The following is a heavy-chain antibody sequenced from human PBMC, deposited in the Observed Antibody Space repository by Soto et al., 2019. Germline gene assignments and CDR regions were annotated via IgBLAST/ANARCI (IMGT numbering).Heavy chain of an antibody. V-gene: IGHV2-5*02. D-gene: IGHD1-1*01. CDR3: AHRQGGYNWNDGHFDY. CDR1: GFSLSTTGVG. CDR2: IYWDDDR. Sequence: QITLKESGPTVVKPTQTLTLTCTFSGFSLSTTGVGVGWIRQSPGKALEYLALIYWDDDRRYSPPLKSRLTTPQDPPRNPLLLTMSNMAPVDTATYYCAHRQGGYNWNDGHFDYWGQGTLVTLSS. J-gene: IGHJ4*02.